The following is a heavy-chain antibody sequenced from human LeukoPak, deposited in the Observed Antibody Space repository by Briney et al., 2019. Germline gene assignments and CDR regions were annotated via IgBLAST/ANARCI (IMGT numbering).Heavy chain of an antibody. CDR1: GYTFTDYY. V-gene: IGHV1-2*02. CDR2: INPNSGDT. D-gene: IGHD2-15*01. CDR3: AGEYCNGGKCRQGFES. Sequence: ASVKVSCKASGYTFTDYYMHWVWQAPGQGLEWMGWINPNSGDTNHAQNFQGRVTLTRDTSISTAYMELSSLRSDDSAVYYCAGEYCNGGKCRQGFESWGQGTLVTVSS. J-gene: IGHJ4*02.